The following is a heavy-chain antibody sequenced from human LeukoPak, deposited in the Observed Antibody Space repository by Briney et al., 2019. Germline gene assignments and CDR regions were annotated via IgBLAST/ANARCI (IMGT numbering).Heavy chain of an antibody. D-gene: IGHD3-10*01. V-gene: IGHV1-18*04. CDR3: AREGYGSGSYYNGFDY. Sequence: WASVKVSCKASGYTFNSYGISWVRQAPGQGLEWMGWISVYNGNTNYAQKFQDRVTMTTDTSTSTVYMELRRLRFEDTAVYYCAREGYGSGSYYNGFDYWGQGTLVTVSS. J-gene: IGHJ4*02. CDR1: GYTFNSYG. CDR2: ISVYNGNT.